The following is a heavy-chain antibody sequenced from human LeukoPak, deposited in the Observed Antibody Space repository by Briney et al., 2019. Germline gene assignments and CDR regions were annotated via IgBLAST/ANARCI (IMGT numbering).Heavy chain of an antibody. V-gene: IGHV3-48*01. CDR2: ISSSSSTI. D-gene: IGHD1-1*01. Sequence: GGSLRLSCAASGFTFSSCSMNWVRQAPGKGLEWVSYISSSSSTIYYADSVKGRFTISRDNAKNSLYLQMNSLRAEDTAVYYCARQLMEGTYNIWGQGTLVTVSS. J-gene: IGHJ4*02. CDR1: GFTFSSCS. CDR3: ARQLMEGTYNI.